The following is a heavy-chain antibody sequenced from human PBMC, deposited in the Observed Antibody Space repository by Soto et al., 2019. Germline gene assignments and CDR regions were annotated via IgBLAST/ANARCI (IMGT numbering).Heavy chain of an antibody. CDR3: ARCAGFGRLIDY. Sequence: QVQLQESGPGLVKPSPTLSLTCTVAGGSISSGGYYGIWSLQHPRKGMEWIGYIYYSGSTYYNPSLKSRVTLSVDTSKNQFSLQLSSVTASDTAVYYGARCAGFGRLIDYWGQGTLVNVSS. V-gene: IGHV4-31*03. J-gene: IGHJ4*02. D-gene: IGHD2-15*01. CDR1: GGSISSGGYY. CDR2: IYYSGST.